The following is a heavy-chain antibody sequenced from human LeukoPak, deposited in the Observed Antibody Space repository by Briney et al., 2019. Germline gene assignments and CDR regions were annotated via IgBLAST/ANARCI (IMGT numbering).Heavy chain of an antibody. CDR1: GYTFTSYY. CDR2: INPGGGST. J-gene: IGHJ5*02. Sequence: ASVKVSCKASGYTFTSYYMHWVRQAPGQGLEWMGIINPGGGSTSYAQKFQGRVTMTRDTSTSTVYMELSSLRSEDTAVYYCARHGLRYCSSTSCYPLNWFDPWGQGTLVTVSS. V-gene: IGHV1-46*01. D-gene: IGHD2-2*01. CDR3: ARHGLRYCSSTSCYPLNWFDP.